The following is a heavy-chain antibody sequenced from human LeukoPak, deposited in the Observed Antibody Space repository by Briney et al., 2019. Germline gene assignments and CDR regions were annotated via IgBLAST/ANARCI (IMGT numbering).Heavy chain of an antibody. J-gene: IGHJ3*02. Sequence: SETLSLTCTVSGVSISSTTYYWGWIRQPPGKGLEWIGSIYYSGSTYYNPSLKSRVTISVDTSKNQFSLKLSSVTAADTAVYYCARLASRNYDFWSGAAFDIWGQGTMVTVSS. V-gene: IGHV4-39*01. D-gene: IGHD3-3*01. CDR1: GVSISSTTYY. CDR3: ARLASRNYDFWSGAAFDI. CDR2: IYYSGST.